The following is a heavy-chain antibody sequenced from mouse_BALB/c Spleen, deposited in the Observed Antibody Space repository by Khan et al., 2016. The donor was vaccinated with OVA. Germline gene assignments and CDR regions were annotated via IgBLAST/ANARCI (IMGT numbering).Heavy chain of an antibody. J-gene: IGHJ4*01. CDR1: GYTFTEYT. V-gene: IGHV1-18*01. D-gene: IGHD4-1*01. CDR2: INPKNGIT. CDR3: ARDAGRY. Sequence: VQLQQSGPELVKPGASVKISCKTPGYTFTEYTLHWVQQSHGKSLEWIGVINPKNGITSYNQKFKGKATLTVDKSSSTAYMEFRSLTSEDSAVYYCARDAGRYWGQGTSVTVSS.